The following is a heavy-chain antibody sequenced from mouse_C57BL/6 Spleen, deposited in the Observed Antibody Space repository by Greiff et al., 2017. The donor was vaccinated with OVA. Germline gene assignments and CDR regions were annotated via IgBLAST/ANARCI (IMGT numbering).Heavy chain of an antibody. CDR2: IDPSDSYT. Sequence: QVQLQQPGAELVMPGASVKLSCKASGYTFTSYWMHWVKQRPGQGLEWIGEIDPSDSYTNYNQKFKGKSTLTVDKSSSTAYMQLSSLTSEDSAVYYCARGILRGDFDVWGTGTTVTVSS. V-gene: IGHV1-69*01. CDR3: ARGILRGDFDV. CDR1: GYTFTSYW. J-gene: IGHJ1*03.